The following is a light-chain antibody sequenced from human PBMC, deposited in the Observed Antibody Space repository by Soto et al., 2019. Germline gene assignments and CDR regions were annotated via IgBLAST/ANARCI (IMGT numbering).Light chain of an antibody. CDR2: GAS. CDR1: QSVTTN. Sequence: EIVMTQSPATLSVSPGERAILSCRASQSVTTNLAWYQRKPGQAPRLLMYGASTRATGVPARFSGGGSGTDFTLTISGLQSEDFAVYYCQQYHDWPPYTFGQGTKLEVK. CDR3: QQYHDWPPYT. J-gene: IGKJ2*01. V-gene: IGKV3-15*01.